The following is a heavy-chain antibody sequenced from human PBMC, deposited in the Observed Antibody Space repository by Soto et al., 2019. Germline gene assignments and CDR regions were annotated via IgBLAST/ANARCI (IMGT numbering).Heavy chain of an antibody. D-gene: IGHD6-19*01. V-gene: IGHV4-61*01. J-gene: IGHJ4*02. CDR3: ARAYSSGWTYYFDY. Sequence: PSETLSLTCTVSGGSVSSGSYYWSWIRQPPGKGLEWIGYIYYSGSTNYNPSLKSRVTISVDTSKNQFSLKLSSVTAADTAVYYCARAYSSGWTYYFDYWGQGTLVTVSS. CDR1: GGSVSSGSYY. CDR2: IYYSGST.